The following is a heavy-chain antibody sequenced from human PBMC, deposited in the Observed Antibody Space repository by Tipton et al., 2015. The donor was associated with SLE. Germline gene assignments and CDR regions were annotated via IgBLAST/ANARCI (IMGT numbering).Heavy chain of an antibody. V-gene: IGHV3-48*03. J-gene: IGHJ6*03. Sequence: GSLRLSCAASGFTFSSYEMNWVRQAPGKGLEWVSYISSSGSTIYYADSVKGRFTISRDNAKNSLYLQMNSLRAEDTAVYYCARAPAPFGELFYYYYYYMDVWGKGTTVTVSS. CDR3: ARAPAPFGELFYYYYYYMDV. CDR2: ISSSGSTI. D-gene: IGHD3-10*01. CDR1: GFTFSSYE.